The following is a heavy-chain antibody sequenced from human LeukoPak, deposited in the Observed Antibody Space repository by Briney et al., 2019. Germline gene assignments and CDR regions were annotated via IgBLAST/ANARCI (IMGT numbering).Heavy chain of an antibody. CDR2: INPSGGST. CDR1: GYTFTGYY. CDR3: ARDTSSGYYYFDY. J-gene: IGHJ4*02. V-gene: IGHV1-46*01. Sequence: ASVKVSCKASGYTFTGYYMHWVRQAPGQGLEWMGWINPSGGSTSYAQKFQGRVTMTRDMSTSTVYMELSSLRSEDTAVYYCARDTSSGYYYFDYWGQGTLVTVSS. D-gene: IGHD3-22*01.